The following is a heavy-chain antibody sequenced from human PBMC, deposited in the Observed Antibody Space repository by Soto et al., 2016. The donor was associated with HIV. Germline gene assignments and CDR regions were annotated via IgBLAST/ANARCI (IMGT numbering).Heavy chain of an antibody. J-gene: IGHJ4*02. D-gene: IGHD6-19*01. CDR3: AGIAVAGELNY. V-gene: IGHV3-43*02. CDR1: GFTFDDYA. Sequence: EVQLVESGGGVVQPGGSLRLSCAASGFTFDDYAMHWVRQAPGKGLEWVSLISGDGGSTYYADSVKGRFTISRDNSKNSLYLQMNSLRTEDTALYYCAGIAVAGELNYWGQGTLVTVSS. CDR2: ISGDGGST.